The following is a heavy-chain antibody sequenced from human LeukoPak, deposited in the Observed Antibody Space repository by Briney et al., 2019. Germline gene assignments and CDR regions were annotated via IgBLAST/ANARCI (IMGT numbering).Heavy chain of an antibody. CDR2: ISSSGSTI. D-gene: IGHD3-10*01. J-gene: IGHJ4*02. Sequence: PGGSLRLSCAASGFTFSDYYMSWIRQAPGKGLEWVSYISSSGSTIYYADSVKGRFTISRDSAKNSLYLQMNSLRAEDTAVYYCARYSLYGSGSYYPFGYDYWGQGTLVTVSS. V-gene: IGHV3-11*04. CDR3: ARYSLYGSGSYYPFGYDY. CDR1: GFTFSDYY.